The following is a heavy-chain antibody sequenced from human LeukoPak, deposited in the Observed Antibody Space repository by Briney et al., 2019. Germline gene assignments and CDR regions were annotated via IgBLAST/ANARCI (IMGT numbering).Heavy chain of an antibody. D-gene: IGHD4-11*01. Sequence: SETLSLTCTVSDYSISSGYYWGWIRQPPGTGLEWIGSIFRSGSTYYNPSLESRVTISVDTSKSHFSLKLSSVTAADTALYYCARDPHDYSIIYFDYWGQGILVTVSS. J-gene: IGHJ4*02. CDR3: ARDPHDYSIIYFDY. CDR2: IFRSGST. CDR1: DYSISSGYY. V-gene: IGHV4-38-2*02.